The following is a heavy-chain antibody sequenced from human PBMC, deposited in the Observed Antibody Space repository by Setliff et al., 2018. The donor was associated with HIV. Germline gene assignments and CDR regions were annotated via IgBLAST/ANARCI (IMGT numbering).Heavy chain of an antibody. D-gene: IGHD4-17*01. CDR2: IYYSGST. CDR1: GGSISSSSYY. V-gene: IGHV4-39*07. Sequence: SETLSLTCTVSGGSISSSSYYWGWIRQPPGKGLEWIGSIYYSGSTYYNPSLKSRVTISVDTSKNQFSLKLSSVTAADTAVYSCARVYGVTTLNYYYYYMYVWGKGTTVTVSS. J-gene: IGHJ6*03. CDR3: ARVYGVTTLNYYYYYMYV.